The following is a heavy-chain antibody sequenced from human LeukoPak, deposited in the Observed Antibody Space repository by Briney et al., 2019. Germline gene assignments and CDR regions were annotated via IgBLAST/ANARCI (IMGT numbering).Heavy chain of an antibody. CDR2: INHSGST. CDR1: GGSFSGYY. V-gene: IGHV4-34*01. Sequence: PSETLSLTCAVYGGSFSGYYWSWIRQPPGKGLEWIGEINHSGSTNYNPSLKSRVTISVDTSKNQFSLKLSSVTAADTAVYYCAGLHPRCSSTSCYWTWFDPWGQGTLVTVSS. J-gene: IGHJ5*02. D-gene: IGHD2-2*01. CDR3: AGLHPRCSSTSCYWTWFDP.